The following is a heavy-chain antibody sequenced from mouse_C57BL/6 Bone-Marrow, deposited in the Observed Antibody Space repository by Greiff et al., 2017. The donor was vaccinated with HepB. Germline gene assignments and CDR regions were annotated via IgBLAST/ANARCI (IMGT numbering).Heavy chain of an antibody. CDR3: ARDWDYYAMDY. CDR2: IYPGDGDT. Sequence: VQLQQSGPELVKPGASVKISCKASGYAFSSSWMNWVKQRPGKGLEWIGRIYPGDGDTNYNGKFKGKATLTADKSSSTAYMQLSSLTSEDSAVYFCARDWDYYAMDYWGQGTSVTVSS. V-gene: IGHV1-82*01. D-gene: IGHD4-1*01. CDR1: GYAFSSSW. J-gene: IGHJ4*01.